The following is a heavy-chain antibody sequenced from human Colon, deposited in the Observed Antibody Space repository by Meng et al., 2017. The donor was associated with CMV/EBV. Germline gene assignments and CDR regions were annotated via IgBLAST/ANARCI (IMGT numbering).Heavy chain of an antibody. D-gene: IGHD6-13*01. CDR2: MSSGGSYI. V-gene: IGHV3-21*01. J-gene: IGHJ4*02. Sequence: WSSSGFTFSSFTMSWVRQAPGKGLAWVSSMSSGGSYIYYADSVKGRFTISRDFANNSVSLQMHGLRVDDTATYHCVRGGAAAEGFDFWGQGTLVTVSS. CDR3: VRGGAAAEGFDF. CDR1: GFTFSSFT.